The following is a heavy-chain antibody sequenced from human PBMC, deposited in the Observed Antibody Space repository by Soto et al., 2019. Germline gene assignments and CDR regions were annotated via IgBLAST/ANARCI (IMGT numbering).Heavy chain of an antibody. Sequence: EVQLVESGGGLVQPGGSLRLSCAAAGFTFSSHAMNWVRQAPGKGLEWVAYIHSIRSIIYYADSVKGRFTISRDNAKNSLYLQTDSLRDEDTAVYYCARDARDADYDYWGQGTLVTVSS. CDR3: ARDARDADYDY. CDR2: IHSIRSII. J-gene: IGHJ4*02. V-gene: IGHV3-48*02. D-gene: IGHD3-16*01. CDR1: GFTFSSHA.